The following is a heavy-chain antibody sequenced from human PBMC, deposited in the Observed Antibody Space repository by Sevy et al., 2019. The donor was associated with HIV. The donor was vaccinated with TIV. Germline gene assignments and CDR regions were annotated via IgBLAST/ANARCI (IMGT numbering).Heavy chain of an antibody. J-gene: IGHJ4*02. CDR3: ARDQDGYNYLSDY. CDR2: ISYDGSNK. CDR1: GFTFSNYG. V-gene: IGHV3-30*03. D-gene: IGHD5-12*01. Sequence: GGSLRLSCAASGFTFSNYGMHWVRQAPGKGLEWVAVISYDGSNKYYADSVKGRFTISRDNSKNTLYLQMNSLRAEDTAVDYCARDQDGYNYLSDYWGQGTLVTVSS.